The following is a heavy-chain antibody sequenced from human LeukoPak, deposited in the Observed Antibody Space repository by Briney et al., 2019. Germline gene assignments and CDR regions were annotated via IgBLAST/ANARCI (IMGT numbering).Heavy chain of an antibody. D-gene: IGHD5-12*01. Sequence: PGGSLRLSCAVSGFTFSSYSMNWVRQAPGKGLEWVSSISSSSSYIYYADSVKGRFTISRDNAKNSLYLQMNSLRAEDTAVYYCARANIVATTVDYWGQGTLVTVSS. V-gene: IGHV3-21*01. J-gene: IGHJ4*02. CDR1: GFTFSSYS. CDR2: ISSSSSYI. CDR3: ARANIVATTVDY.